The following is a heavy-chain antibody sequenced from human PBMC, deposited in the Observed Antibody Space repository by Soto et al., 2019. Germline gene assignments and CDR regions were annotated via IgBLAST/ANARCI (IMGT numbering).Heavy chain of an antibody. CDR2: IYYSGST. CDR3: ARESYYDRSGYYSDAFDI. V-gene: IGHV4-31*03. D-gene: IGHD3-22*01. Sequence: SETLSLTCTVSGGSISSGGYYWSWIRQHPGKGLEWIGYIYYSGSTYYNPSLKSRVTISVDTSKNQFSLKLSSVTAAETAVYYCARESYYDRSGYYSDAFDIWGQGKMVTVSS. CDR1: GGSISSGGYY. J-gene: IGHJ3*02.